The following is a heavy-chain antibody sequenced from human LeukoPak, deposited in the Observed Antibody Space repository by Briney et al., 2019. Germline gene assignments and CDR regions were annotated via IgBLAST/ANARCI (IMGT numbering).Heavy chain of an antibody. CDR2: ISRSSTSI. V-gene: IGHV3-21*01. D-gene: IGHD4-17*01. J-gene: IGHJ4*02. CDR1: GFTFSDYS. CDR3: ARPHYGDYTY. Sequence: PGGSLRLSCAASGFTFSDYSMKWIRQAPGKGLEWVSSISRSSTSIDYADSVKGRFTISRDNAKNSLYLQMNSLRAEDTAVYYCARPHYGDYTYWGQGTLVTVSS.